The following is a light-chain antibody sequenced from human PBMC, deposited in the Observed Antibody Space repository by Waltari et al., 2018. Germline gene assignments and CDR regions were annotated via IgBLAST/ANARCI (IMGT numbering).Light chain of an antibody. CDR1: QGISSY. V-gene: IGKV1-9*01. CDR2: AAS. CDR3: QQLGA. Sequence: DIQLTQSPSFLSASVGDRVTITCRASQGISSYLAWYQQKPGNAPKLLIYAASTLQSGVPSRFSGSGSGTEFTLTISSLQPEDFATYYCQQLGAFGPGTKVDIK. J-gene: IGKJ3*01.